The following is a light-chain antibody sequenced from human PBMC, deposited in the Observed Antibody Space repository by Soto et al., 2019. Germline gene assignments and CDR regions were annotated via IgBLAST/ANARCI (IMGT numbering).Light chain of an antibody. Sequence: EIVMTQSPATLSVSPGESATLSCRASQSISRNLAWYQQKPGQAPRLLMYGASTRATGISVRFSGSGSGTEFTLTISSLQSEDFAVYYCQQYDNGPSGGTFGQGTKVEIK. CDR3: QQYDNGPSGGT. CDR1: QSISRN. V-gene: IGKV3-15*01. CDR2: GAS. J-gene: IGKJ1*01.